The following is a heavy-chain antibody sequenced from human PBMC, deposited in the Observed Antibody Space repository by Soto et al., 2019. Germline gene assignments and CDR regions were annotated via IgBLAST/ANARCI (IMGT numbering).Heavy chain of an antibody. CDR3: ARKYYDILTGTQHDAFDI. CDR2: ISSSSSYI. CDR1: GFTFSSYS. V-gene: IGHV3-21*01. D-gene: IGHD3-9*01. Sequence: GGSLRLSCAASGFTFSSYSMNWVRQAPGKGLEWVSSISSSSSYIYYADSVKGRFTISRDNAKNSLYLQMNSLRAEDTAVYYCARKYYDILTGTQHDAFDIWGQGTMVTVSS. J-gene: IGHJ3*02.